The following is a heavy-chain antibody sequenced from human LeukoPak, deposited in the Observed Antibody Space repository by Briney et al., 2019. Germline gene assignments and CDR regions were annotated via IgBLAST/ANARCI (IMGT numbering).Heavy chain of an antibody. V-gene: IGHV1-69*05. CDR3: ARDSYGLDYYYYMDV. CDR2: IIPIFGTA. J-gene: IGHJ6*03. Sequence: GASVKVSCKASGGTFSSYAISWVRQAPGQGLEWMGRIIPIFGTANYAQKSQGRVTITTDESTSTAYMELSSLRSEDTAVYYCARDSYGLDYYYYMDVWGKGTTVTVSS. CDR1: GGTFSSYA. D-gene: IGHD5-18*01.